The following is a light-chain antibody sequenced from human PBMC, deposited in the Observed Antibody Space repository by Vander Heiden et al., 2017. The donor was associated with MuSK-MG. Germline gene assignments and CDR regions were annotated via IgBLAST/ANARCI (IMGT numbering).Light chain of an antibody. V-gene: IGKV1-39*01. Sequence: DVQMTQSPSSLSAFVGDRVTITCRTSQIISTYLNWYQQKPGKAPNLLIYSASILQRGVPSRFSGSASGTDFTLTISMLHAEDFRSYYCQQCDTMPNTFGQGTLLVI. CDR1: QIISTY. CDR3: QQCDTMPNT. CDR2: SAS. J-gene: IGKJ5*01.